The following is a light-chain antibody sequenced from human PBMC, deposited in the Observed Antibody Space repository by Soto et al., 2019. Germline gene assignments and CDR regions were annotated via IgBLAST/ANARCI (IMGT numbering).Light chain of an antibody. CDR2: HAS. Sequence: IQMTQSPSSLSASVGDRVTITCRASQSISSYLNWYQHKPGKAPKLLIYHASTLESGVPSRFSGSGSGTEFTLTISSLQPEDFAVYYCQQYNNWPWTFGQGTKVDIK. CDR3: QQYNNWPWT. J-gene: IGKJ1*01. V-gene: IGKV1D-13*01. CDR1: QSISSY.